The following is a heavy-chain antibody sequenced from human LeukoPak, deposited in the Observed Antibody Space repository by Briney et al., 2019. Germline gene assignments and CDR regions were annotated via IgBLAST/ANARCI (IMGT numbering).Heavy chain of an antibody. V-gene: IGHV3-23*01. CDR2: ISGSGGST. Sequence: PGGSLRLSCAASGFTFSSYAMSWVRQAPGKGLEWVSAISGSGGSTYYADSVKGRFTISRDNSKITLYLQMNSLRAEDTAVYYCAKGLRPKWRSGWYADYFDYWGQGTLVTVSS. CDR3: AKGLRPKWRSGWYADYFDY. J-gene: IGHJ4*02. D-gene: IGHD6-19*01. CDR1: GFTFSSYA.